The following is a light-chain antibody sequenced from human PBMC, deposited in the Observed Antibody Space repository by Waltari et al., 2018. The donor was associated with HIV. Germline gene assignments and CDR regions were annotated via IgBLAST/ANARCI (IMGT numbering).Light chain of an antibody. J-gene: IGLJ3*02. Sequence: QSVLTQPPSASGTPGQRVSISCSGSSSTIGSNIVNWYQQLPGTAPKLLIYSNNQRPSGVPDRFSGSKFGTAASLAISELQSEDEAYYYCAAWDDSLNAWEFGGGTKLTVL. CDR1: SSTIGSNI. CDR3: AAWDDSLNAWE. CDR2: SNN. V-gene: IGLV1-44*01.